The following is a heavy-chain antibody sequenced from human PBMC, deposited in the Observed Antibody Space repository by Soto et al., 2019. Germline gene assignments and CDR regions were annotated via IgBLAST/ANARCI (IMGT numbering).Heavy chain of an antibody. CDR2: ISGSGGST. D-gene: IGHD3-22*01. Sequence: PGGSLRLSCAASGFTFSSYAMSWVRQAPGKGLEWVSAISGSGGSTYYADSVKGRFTISRDNSKNTLYLQMNSLRAEDTAVYYCANLQAYYYVSSGYPDYWGQGTLVTVSS. CDR1: GFTFSSYA. V-gene: IGHV3-23*01. CDR3: ANLQAYYYVSSGYPDY. J-gene: IGHJ4*02.